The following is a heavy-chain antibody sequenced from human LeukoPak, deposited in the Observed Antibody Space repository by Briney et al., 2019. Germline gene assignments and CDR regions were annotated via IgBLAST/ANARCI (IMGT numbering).Heavy chain of an antibody. CDR3: ATTSGYDSHFQH. CDR2: IIPIFGTA. D-gene: IGHD5-12*01. Sequence: ASVKVSCMHSVGTLTSHAVSWVRHAPGEGREWMGRIIPIFGTANYAQKFQGRVTITTDESTSTAYMELSSLRSEDTAVYYCATTSGYDSHFQHWGQGTLVTVSS. V-gene: IGHV1-69*05. CDR1: VGTLTSHA. J-gene: IGHJ1*01.